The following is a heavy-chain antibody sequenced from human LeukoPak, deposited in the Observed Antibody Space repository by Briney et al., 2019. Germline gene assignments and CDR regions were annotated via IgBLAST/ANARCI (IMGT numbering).Heavy chain of an antibody. Sequence: WASVKVSCKASGYTFTSYALNWVRQAPGQGLEWMGWINTHTGDPTYVQGFTGRFVFSLDASAGTTFLQISSLKPDDTAMYYCARSPGGPHNTYDSWGQGTLVTVFS. D-gene: IGHD4-23*01. V-gene: IGHV7-4-1*02. CDR3: ARSPGGPHNTYDS. CDR1: GYTFTSYA. J-gene: IGHJ4*02. CDR2: INTHTGDP.